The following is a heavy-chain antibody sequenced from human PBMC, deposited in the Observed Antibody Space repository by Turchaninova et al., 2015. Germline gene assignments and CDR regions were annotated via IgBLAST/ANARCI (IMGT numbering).Heavy chain of an antibody. J-gene: IGHJ6*03. CDR1: GFTLNDYD. CDR3: AKPVVRGVNYSRFYYMDV. D-gene: IGHD2-15*01. CDR2: MSTSGGST. Sequence: GGSLRLSCTISGFTLNDYDTSWVRQAPGKGLEWVSVMSTSGGSTYYADSVKGRFTISRDRSKNSLYLQMNSLRAEDTAVYYCAKPVVRGVNYSRFYYMDVWGKGTTVTVSS. V-gene: IGHV3-23*01.